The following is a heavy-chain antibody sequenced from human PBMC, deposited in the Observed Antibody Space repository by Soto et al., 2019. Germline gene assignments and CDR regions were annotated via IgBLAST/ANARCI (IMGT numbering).Heavy chain of an antibody. V-gene: IGHV4-61*08. D-gene: IGHD5-18*01. CDR1: GGSISSGDYY. J-gene: IGHJ5*02. CDR3: ARIPVDTSMIYWLDP. CDR2: IYYSGNT. Sequence: SETLSLTCTVSGGSISSGDYYWSWIRQPPGKGLEWIGYIYYSGNTNYNPSLKSRVIISVDTSKNLFSLKLTSVTAADTAVYYCARIPVDTSMIYWLDPWGQGTLVTVSS.